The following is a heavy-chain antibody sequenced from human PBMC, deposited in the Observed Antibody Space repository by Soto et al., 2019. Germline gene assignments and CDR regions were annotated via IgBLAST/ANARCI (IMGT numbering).Heavy chain of an antibody. V-gene: IGHV3-23*01. CDR2: ISGSGGST. CDR3: AKDKNSAVAGRWSYYYYMDV. Sequence: GGSLRLSCAASGFTFSSYAMSWVRQAPGKGLEWVSAISGSGGSTYYADSVKGRFTISRDNSKNTLYLQMNSLRAEDTAVYYCAKDKNSAVAGRWSYYYYMDVWGKGTTVTVSS. D-gene: IGHD6-19*01. J-gene: IGHJ6*03. CDR1: GFTFSSYA.